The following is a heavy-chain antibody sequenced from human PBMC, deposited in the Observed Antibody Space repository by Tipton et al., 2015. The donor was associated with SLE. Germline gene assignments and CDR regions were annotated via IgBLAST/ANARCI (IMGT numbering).Heavy chain of an antibody. V-gene: IGHV4-34*01. J-gene: IGHJ4*02. Sequence: TLSLTCAVYGGSFSGYYWSWIRQPPGKGLEWIGYIYYSGSTYYNPSLKSRVTISVDTSKNQFSLKLSSVTAADTAVYYCAGGDDYGYYWGQGTLVTVSS. CDR1: GGSFSGYY. CDR2: IYYSGST. D-gene: IGHD4-17*01. CDR3: AGGDDYGYY.